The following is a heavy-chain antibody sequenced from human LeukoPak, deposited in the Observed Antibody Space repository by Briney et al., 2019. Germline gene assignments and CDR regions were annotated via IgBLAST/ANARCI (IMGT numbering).Heavy chain of an antibody. J-gene: IGHJ5*02. V-gene: IGHV4-61*02. D-gene: IGHD3-3*01. Sequence: SETLSLTCTVSGGSISSNHYWTWIRQPAGKGLEWIGRMYTSGSTYYNPSLKSRVTISIDTSSNQFSLELTSVTAADTAIYYCARGVLTWSGNWFDPWGQGTRVTVSS. CDR2: MYTSGST. CDR1: GGSISSNHY. CDR3: ARGVLTWSGNWFDP.